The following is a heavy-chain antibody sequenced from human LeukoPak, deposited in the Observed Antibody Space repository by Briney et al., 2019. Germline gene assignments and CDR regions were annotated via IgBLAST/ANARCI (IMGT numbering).Heavy chain of an antibody. CDR3: ARDEGSSSWSQIAN. Sequence: KPSETLSLTCTVSGGSISSYYWSWIRQPPGKGLEWIGYIYYSGSTNYNPSLKSRVTTSVDTSENQFSLKLNSVTTADTAVYYCARDEGSSSWSQIANWGQGTLVTVSS. CDR2: IYYSGST. V-gene: IGHV4-59*01. CDR1: GGSISSYY. D-gene: IGHD6-13*01. J-gene: IGHJ4*02.